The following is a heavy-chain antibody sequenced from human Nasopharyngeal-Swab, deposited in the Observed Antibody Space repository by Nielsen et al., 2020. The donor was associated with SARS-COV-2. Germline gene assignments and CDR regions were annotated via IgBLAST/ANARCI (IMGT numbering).Heavy chain of an antibody. Sequence: GGSLRLSCAASGFTLSSYWMSWVRQAPGKGLEWVANIKQDGSEKYCVDSVKGRFTISRDNAKNSLYLQMNSLRAEDTAVYYCPTCGGSSWYFDYWGQGTLVTVSS. D-gene: IGHD6-13*01. V-gene: IGHV3-7*01. CDR3: PTCGGSSWYFDY. CDR2: IKQDGSEK. J-gene: IGHJ4*02. CDR1: GFTLSSYW.